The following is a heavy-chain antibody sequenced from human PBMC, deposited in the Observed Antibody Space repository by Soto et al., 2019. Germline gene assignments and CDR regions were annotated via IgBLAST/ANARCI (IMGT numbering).Heavy chain of an antibody. V-gene: IGHV4-34*01. Sequence: SETLSLTCAVYGGSFSGYYWSWIRQPPGKGLEWIGEINHSGSTNYNPSLKSRVTISVDTSKNQFSLKLSSVTAADTAVYYCARGSDYGDRPAGVQKYNWFDPWGQGTLVTVSS. CDR1: GGSFSGYY. J-gene: IGHJ5*02. CDR3: ARGSDYGDRPAGVQKYNWFDP. D-gene: IGHD4-17*01. CDR2: INHSGST.